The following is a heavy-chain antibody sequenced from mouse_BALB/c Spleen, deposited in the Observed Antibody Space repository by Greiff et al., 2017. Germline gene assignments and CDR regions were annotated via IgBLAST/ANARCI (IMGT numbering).Heavy chain of an antibody. D-gene: IGHD1-1*02. V-gene: IGHV5-9-1*01. CDR1: GFTFSSYA. CDR3: ARGGRDHGGYNAMDY. J-gene: IGHJ4*01. Sequence: EVMLVESGGGLVKPGGSLKLSCAASGFTFSSYAMSWVRQTPEKRLEWVATISSGGSYTYYPDSVKGRFTISRDNAKNTLYLQMSSLRSEDTAMYYCARGGRDHGGYNAMDYWGQGTSVTVSS. CDR2: ISSGGSYT.